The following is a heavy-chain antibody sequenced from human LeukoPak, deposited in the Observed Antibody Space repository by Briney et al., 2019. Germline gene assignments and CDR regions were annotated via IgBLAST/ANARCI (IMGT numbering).Heavy chain of an antibody. Sequence: GRSLRLSCAASGFTFSSYGMSWVRQAPGKGLEWVSAISGSGGSTYYADSVKGRFTISRDNSKNTLYLQMNSLRAEDTAVYYCAKILPPATYYYDSNYYFDYWGQGTLVTVSS. V-gene: IGHV3-23*01. CDR3: AKILPPATYYYDSNYYFDY. CDR2: ISGSGGST. D-gene: IGHD3-22*01. CDR1: GFTFSSYG. J-gene: IGHJ4*02.